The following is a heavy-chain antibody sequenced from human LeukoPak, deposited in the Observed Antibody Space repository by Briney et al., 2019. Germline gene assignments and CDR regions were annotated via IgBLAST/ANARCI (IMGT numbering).Heavy chain of an antibody. J-gene: IGHJ1*01. CDR2: IFYSGST. Sequence: SETLSLTCTVSGDSISYSSYYWGWIRQPPGKGLEWIGNIFYSGSTHYNPSLKSRVTISVDTSKNQFSLRLSSVTAADTAVYYCAGQGNSVYFQHWGQGTLVTVSS. CDR1: GDSISYSSYY. CDR3: AGQGNSVYFQH. V-gene: IGHV4-39*01. D-gene: IGHD4-23*01.